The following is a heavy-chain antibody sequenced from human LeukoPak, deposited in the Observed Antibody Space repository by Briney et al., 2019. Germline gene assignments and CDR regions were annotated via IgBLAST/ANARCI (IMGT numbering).Heavy chain of an antibody. Sequence: ASVKVSCKASGYTFTGYYMHWVRQGPGQGLEWTGWINPKSGVTNYAQEFQGRVSMTRDTSISTAYMELTRLRSDDTAVYYCARGSVVVVAATHYFDYWGQGALVTVSS. CDR2: INPKSGVT. V-gene: IGHV1-2*02. CDR1: GYTFTGYY. J-gene: IGHJ4*02. CDR3: ARGSVVVVAATHYFDY. D-gene: IGHD2-15*01.